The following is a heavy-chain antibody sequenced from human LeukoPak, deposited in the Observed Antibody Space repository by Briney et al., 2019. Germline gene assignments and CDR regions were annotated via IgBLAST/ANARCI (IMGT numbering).Heavy chain of an antibody. D-gene: IGHD3-10*01. CDR2: ISYDGSNK. CDR1: GFTFSSYA. Sequence: GGSLRLSCAASGFTFSSYAMHWVRQAPGKGLEWVAVISYDGSNKYYADSVKGRFTISRDNSKNTLYLQMNSLRAEDTAVYYCARDRSVITMVRGVILDYWGQGTLVTVSS. CDR3: ARDRSVITMVRGVILDY. J-gene: IGHJ4*02. V-gene: IGHV3-30*04.